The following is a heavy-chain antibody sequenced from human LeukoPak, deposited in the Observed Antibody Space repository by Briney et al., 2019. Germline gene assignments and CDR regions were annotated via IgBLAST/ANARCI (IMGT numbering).Heavy chain of an antibody. CDR2: INHSGST. J-gene: IGHJ4*02. D-gene: IGHD3-22*01. V-gene: IGHV4-34*01. CDR1: GGSFSGYY. Sequence: ASETLSLTCAVYGGSFSGYYWSWIRQPPGKGLEWIGEINHSGSTNYNPSLKSRVTISVDTSKNQFSLKLSSVTAADTAVYYCASLNYYDSSGYHDYWGQGTLVTVSS. CDR3: ASLNYYDSSGYHDY.